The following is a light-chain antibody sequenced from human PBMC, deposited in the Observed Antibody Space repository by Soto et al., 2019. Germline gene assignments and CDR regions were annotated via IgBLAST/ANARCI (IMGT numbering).Light chain of an antibody. Sequence: SYELTQPPSVSVAPGKTASVACGGSNIGSKSVHWYQKKSGQAPVLVMYYDSDRPSGIPERFSGSNSGNTATLTISRVEDGEEADYYCQVWDISSGHVVFGGGTQLTVL. V-gene: IGLV3-21*01. CDR1: NIGSKS. CDR3: QVWDISSGHVV. CDR2: YDS. J-gene: IGLJ3*02.